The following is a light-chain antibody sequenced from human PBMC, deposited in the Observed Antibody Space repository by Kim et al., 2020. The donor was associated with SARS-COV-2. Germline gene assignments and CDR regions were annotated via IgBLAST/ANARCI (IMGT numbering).Light chain of an antibody. CDR3: NSRDSSGNHLV. CDR1: SLRSYY. J-gene: IGLJ2*01. V-gene: IGLV3-19*01. CDR2: GKN. Sequence: SSELTQDPAVSVALGQTVRITCQGDSLRSYYASWYQQKPGQAPVLVIYGKNNRPSGFPDRFSGSSSVNTASLTITGAQAEDEADYYCNSRDSSGNHLVFG.